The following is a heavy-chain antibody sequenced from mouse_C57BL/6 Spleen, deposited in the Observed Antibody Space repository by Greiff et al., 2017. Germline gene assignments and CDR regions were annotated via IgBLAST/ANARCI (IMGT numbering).Heavy chain of an antibody. J-gene: IGHJ4*01. CDR3: ARKGSTTVVSRDYAMDY. Sequence: QVQLQQPGAELVMPGASVKLSCKASGYTFTSYWMHWVKQRPGQGLEWIGEIDPADSYTNYNQKFKGKSTLTVDKSSSTAYMQLSSLTSEDSAVYYCARKGSTTVVSRDYAMDYWGQGTSVTVSS. V-gene: IGHV1-69*01. CDR1: GYTFTSYW. D-gene: IGHD1-1*01. CDR2: IDPADSYT.